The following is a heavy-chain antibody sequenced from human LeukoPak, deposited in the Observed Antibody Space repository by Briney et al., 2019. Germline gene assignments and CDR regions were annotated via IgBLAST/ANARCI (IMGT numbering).Heavy chain of an antibody. CDR1: GYTFTGYY. J-gene: IGHJ4*02. CDR3: ARGSYSSSFTSFDY. CDR2: INPNSGGT. Sequence: GASVKVSCKASGYTFTGYYMHWVRQAPGQGLEWMGWINPNSGGTNYAQKFQGRVTMTRDTSTNTVYMELSSLRSEDTAVYYCARGSYSSSFTSFDYWGQGTLVTVSS. D-gene: IGHD6-6*01. V-gene: IGHV1-2*02.